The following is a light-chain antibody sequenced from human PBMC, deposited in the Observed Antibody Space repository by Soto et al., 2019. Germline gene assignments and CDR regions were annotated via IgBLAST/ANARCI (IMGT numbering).Light chain of an antibody. CDR1: QSISSW. Sequence: DIQMTQSPSTLSASVGARVTITGRASQSISSWLAWYQQKPGKARKLLIYAASSLQSGVTSRFSGSGSGTDFTLTISSLQPEDFATYYCQQSYSTPWTFGQGTQVEIK. CDR3: QQSYSTPWT. J-gene: IGKJ1*01. V-gene: IGKV1-39*01. CDR2: AAS.